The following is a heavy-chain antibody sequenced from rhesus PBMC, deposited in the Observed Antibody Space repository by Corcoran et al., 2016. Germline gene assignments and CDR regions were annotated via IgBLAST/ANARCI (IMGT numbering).Heavy chain of an antibody. CDR2: TSRNSAST. CDR3: ARDPYGNRYFDL. J-gene: IGHJ2*01. Sequence: QVKLQQWGEGLVKPSETLSLTCAVYGGSISGYYYWSWIRQPPGKGLEWVGYTSRNSASTNYNPPLKIRVTSSTDTSKNQFSLKLSSVTAADTAVYYCARDPYGNRYFDLWGPGTPITISS. V-gene: IGHV4-73*01. D-gene: IGHD4-35*01. CDR1: GGSISGYYY.